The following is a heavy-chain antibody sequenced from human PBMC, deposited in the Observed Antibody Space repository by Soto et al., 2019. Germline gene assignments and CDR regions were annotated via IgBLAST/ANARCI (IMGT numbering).Heavy chain of an antibody. J-gene: IGHJ3*02. Sequence: QVQLVESGGGVVQPGRSLILSCAASGFTFSSSAMHWVRQAPGKGLEWVAVISDDGNKKYYADSVKGRFTISRDNSENVLYLQMSSLRAEDTALYYCARGGHYDFRSDYLPGAFDIWGQGTMVTVSS. CDR3: ARGGHYDFRSDYLPGAFDI. D-gene: IGHD3-3*01. V-gene: IGHV3-30-3*01. CDR1: GFTFSSSA. CDR2: ISDDGNKK.